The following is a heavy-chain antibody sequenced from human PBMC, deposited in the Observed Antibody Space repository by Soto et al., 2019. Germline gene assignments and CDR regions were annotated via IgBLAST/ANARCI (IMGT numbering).Heavy chain of an antibody. CDR1: GGSISSSNW. Sequence: QVQLQESGPGLVKPSGTLSLTCAVSGGSISSSNWWSWVRQPPGKGLGWIGEIYHSGSTNYNPSLKSRVTISVDKSKNQFSLKLSSVTAADTAVYYCARNPLLDSGSYPGYYYRYGMDVWGQGTTVTVSS. CDR3: ARNPLLDSGSYPGYYYRYGMDV. J-gene: IGHJ6*02. V-gene: IGHV4-4*02. CDR2: IYHSGST. D-gene: IGHD1-26*01.